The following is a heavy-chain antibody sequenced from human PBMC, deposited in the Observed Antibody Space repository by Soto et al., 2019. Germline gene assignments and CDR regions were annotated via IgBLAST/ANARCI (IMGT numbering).Heavy chain of an antibody. J-gene: IGHJ4*02. CDR2: ISNDGSNE. Sequence: QVQLVESGGGVAQPGGSLRLSCAASGFTFRDYGIQWVRQAPGRGLEWVAVISNDGSNEYYGDSVKGRFTISRDDSRSTVCLQMDSLRSEDTALYYCVTEASSGNYTARYYFDYWGQGTLVTVSS. V-gene: IGHV3-30*03. CDR3: VTEASSGNYTARYYFDY. CDR1: GFTFRDYG. D-gene: IGHD1-26*01.